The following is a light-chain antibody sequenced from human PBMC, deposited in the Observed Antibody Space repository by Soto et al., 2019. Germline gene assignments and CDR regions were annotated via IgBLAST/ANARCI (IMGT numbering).Light chain of an antibody. V-gene: IGKV1-39*01. Sequence: DIQMTQSPSSLSASVGDRVTITCRASQAIRNFLNWYQQKPGKAPKLLISAASTLRSGVPSTFSGSGSGTDFTLTISSLQPEEFATYYCQQDFNAPLTFGGGTKVE. J-gene: IGKJ4*01. CDR3: QQDFNAPLT. CDR2: AAS. CDR1: QAIRNF.